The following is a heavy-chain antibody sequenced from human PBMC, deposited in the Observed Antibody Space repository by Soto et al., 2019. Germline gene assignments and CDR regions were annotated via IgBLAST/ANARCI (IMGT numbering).Heavy chain of an antibody. CDR2: MYYSGKT. Sequence: PSETLSLTGTLSGASITSTTYFWAWIRQPPGKGVEWFGIMYYSGKTHYNPSLKRRLTISVDRSKNHFSLQMTSVTAADTAVYYCAKNLPRTGRFDYWGQGALVTVSS. J-gene: IGHJ4*02. CDR1: GASITSTTYF. V-gene: IGHV4-39*01. CDR3: AKNLPRTGRFDY.